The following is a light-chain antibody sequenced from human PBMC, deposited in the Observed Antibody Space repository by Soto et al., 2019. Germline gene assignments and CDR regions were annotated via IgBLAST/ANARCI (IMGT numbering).Light chain of an antibody. Sequence: DIQMTQSPATLSASVGDRVTITCRASQSISNWLAWYQQKPGKAPQLLIYMASSLESGVPSRFSGSGSGTESTLTISRREHEDVATYYWRPYSSDDTVGEGTKVDIK. CDR1: QSISNW. V-gene: IGKV1-5*03. CDR3: RPYSSDDT. CDR2: MAS. J-gene: IGKJ2*01.